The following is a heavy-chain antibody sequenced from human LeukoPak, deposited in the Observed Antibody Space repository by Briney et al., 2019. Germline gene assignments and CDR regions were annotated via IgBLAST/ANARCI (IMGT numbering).Heavy chain of an antibody. CDR2: INHSGST. Sequence: SETLSLTCAVYGGSLSGHYWSWIRQPPGKGLEWIGEINHSGSTNYNPSLKSRVTISVDTSKNQFSLKLSSVTAADTAVYYCARGLGGTGSGDDYYFDYWGQGTLVTVSS. CDR3: ARGLGGTGSGDDYYFDY. D-gene: IGHD6-19*01. V-gene: IGHV4-34*01. J-gene: IGHJ4*02. CDR1: GGSLSGHY.